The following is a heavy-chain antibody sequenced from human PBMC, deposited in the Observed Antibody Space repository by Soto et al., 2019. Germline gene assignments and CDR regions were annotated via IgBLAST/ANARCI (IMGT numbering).Heavy chain of an antibody. CDR1: GGSISSYY. J-gene: IGHJ4*02. V-gene: IGHV4-30-4*01. D-gene: IGHD3-16*01. CDR3: VRSGDYYDQSYDY. Sequence: SLTCTVSGGSISSYYWNWIRQPPGKGLEWIGYILNDGTTFYNPSLRSRLTMSVDTSKNQFSLKLNSVTAADTAVYFCVRSGDYYDQSYDYWGQGTLVTVSS. CDR2: ILNDGTT.